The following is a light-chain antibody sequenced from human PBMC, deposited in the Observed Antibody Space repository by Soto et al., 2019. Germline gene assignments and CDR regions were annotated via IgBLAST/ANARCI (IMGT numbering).Light chain of an antibody. CDR3: SSYTSSSTSYV. CDR2: GNS. CDR1: SSNIGAGYD. J-gene: IGLJ1*01. V-gene: IGLV1-40*01. Sequence: QSVLTQPPSVSGAPGQRVTISCTGSSSNIGAGYDVHWYQQLPGTAPKLLIYGNSNRPSGVPDRFSGSKSGTSASLAITGLQAEDEADYYCSSYTSSSTSYVFGTGTKVTVL.